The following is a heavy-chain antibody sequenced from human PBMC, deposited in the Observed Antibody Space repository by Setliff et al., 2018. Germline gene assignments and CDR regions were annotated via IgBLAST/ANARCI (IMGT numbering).Heavy chain of an antibody. Sequence: SETLSLTCTVSGASLNSGTYYWGWIRQPPGKGLEWIGRIYYRGDTYYNASLKGRLTISVDTAQNQFSLRLTSVTAADTAVYYCARTGTYRYFDYWGQGALVTVSP. CDR2: IYYRGDT. CDR1: GASLNSGTYY. D-gene: IGHD1-1*01. V-gene: IGHV4-39*01. J-gene: IGHJ4*02. CDR3: ARTGTYRYFDY.